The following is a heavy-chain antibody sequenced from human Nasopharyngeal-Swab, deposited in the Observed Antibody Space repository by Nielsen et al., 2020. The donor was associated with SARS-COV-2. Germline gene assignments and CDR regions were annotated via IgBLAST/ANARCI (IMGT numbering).Heavy chain of an antibody. Sequence: GESLKISCAASGFTFSSYGMHWVRQAPGKGLEWVAVISYDGSNKYYADSVKGRFTISRDNSKNTLYLQMNSLRAEDTAVYYCAMIAAAGHFGYWGQGTLVTVSS. CDR1: GFTFSSYG. CDR2: ISYDGSNK. J-gene: IGHJ4*02. V-gene: IGHV3-30*03. D-gene: IGHD6-13*01. CDR3: AMIAAAGHFGY.